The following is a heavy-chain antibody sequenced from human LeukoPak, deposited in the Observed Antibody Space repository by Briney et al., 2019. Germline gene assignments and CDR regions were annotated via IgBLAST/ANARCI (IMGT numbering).Heavy chain of an antibody. D-gene: IGHD3-22*01. J-gene: IGHJ4*02. V-gene: IGHV3-66*01. CDR2: IYSGGST. CDR3: ARDVRGYSYDSSGYYDY. CDR1: GFTVSSNY. Sequence: PGGSLRLSCAASGFTVSSNYMSWVRQAPGKGLEWVSVIYSGGSTYYADSVKGRFTISRDNSKNTLYLQMNSLRAEDTAVYYCARDVRGYSYDSSGYYDYWGQGTLVTVSS.